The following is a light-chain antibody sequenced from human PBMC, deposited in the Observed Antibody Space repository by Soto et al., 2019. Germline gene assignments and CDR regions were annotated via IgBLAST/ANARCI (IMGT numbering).Light chain of an antibody. J-gene: IGLJ1*01. Sequence: QSVLTQPPSVSGAPGQRVTISCTGSSSNIGAGYDVHWYQQFPGTAPKLLIYANNNRPSGVPDRFSASKSGTSASLAITGLQADDEADYYCQSYDTNRRGVFGTGTQLTVL. CDR1: SSNIGAGYD. CDR2: ANN. CDR3: QSYDTNRRGV. V-gene: IGLV1-40*01.